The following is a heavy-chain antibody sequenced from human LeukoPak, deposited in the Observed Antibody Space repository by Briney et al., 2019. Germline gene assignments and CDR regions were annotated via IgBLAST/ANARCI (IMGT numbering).Heavy chain of an antibody. J-gene: IGHJ4*02. D-gene: IGHD5-24*01. V-gene: IGHV1-2*02. CDR2: INPNSGGT. CDR1: GYTFTGYY. CDR3: ARDRKYRVEMATITDY. Sequence: GASVKVSCKAPGYTFTGYYMHWVRQAPGQGLEWMGWINPNSGGTNYAQKFQGRVTMTRDTSISTAYMELSRLRSDDTAVYYCARDRKYRVEMATITDYWGQGTLVTVSS.